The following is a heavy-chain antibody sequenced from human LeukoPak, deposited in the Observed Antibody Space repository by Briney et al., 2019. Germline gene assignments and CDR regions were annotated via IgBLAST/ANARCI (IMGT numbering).Heavy chain of an antibody. Sequence: WIRQPPGKGLEWVGRIKSKTDGGTTDYAAPVKGRFTISRDDSKNTLYLQMNSLKTEDTAVYYCTTTPYYYDSSGYYYDYWGQGTLVTVSS. D-gene: IGHD3-22*01. V-gene: IGHV3-15*07. J-gene: IGHJ4*02. CDR3: TTTPYYYDSSGYYYDY. CDR2: IKSKTDGGTT.